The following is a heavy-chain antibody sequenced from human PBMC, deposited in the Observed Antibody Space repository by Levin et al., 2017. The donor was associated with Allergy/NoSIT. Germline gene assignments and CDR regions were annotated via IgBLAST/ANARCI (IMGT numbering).Heavy chain of an antibody. D-gene: IGHD6-19*01. V-gene: IGHV3-30-3*01. CDR2: ISYDGSNK. CDR3: ARGWHSSGWYSYFDY. J-gene: IGHJ4*02. Sequence: GGSLRLSCAASGFTFSSYAMHWVRQAPGKGLEWVAVISYDGSNKYYADSVKGRFTISRDNSKNTLYLQMNSLRAEDTAVYYCARGWHSSGWYSYFDYWGQGTLVTVSS. CDR1: GFTFSSYA.